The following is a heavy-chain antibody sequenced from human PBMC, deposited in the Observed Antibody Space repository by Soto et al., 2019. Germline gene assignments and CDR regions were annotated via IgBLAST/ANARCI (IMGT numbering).Heavy chain of an antibody. CDR2: IYYSGYT. V-gene: IGHV4-39*01. Sequence: SETLSLTCTVSGGSISSSSYYWGWIRQPPGKGLEWIGSIYYSGYTYYNPSLKSRVTISVDTSKNQFSLKLSSVTAADTAVYYCARLGITMVRGVINPPYYYGMDVWGQGTTVTVSS. J-gene: IGHJ6*02. CDR3: ARLGITMVRGVINPPYYYGMDV. D-gene: IGHD3-10*01. CDR1: GGSISSSSYY.